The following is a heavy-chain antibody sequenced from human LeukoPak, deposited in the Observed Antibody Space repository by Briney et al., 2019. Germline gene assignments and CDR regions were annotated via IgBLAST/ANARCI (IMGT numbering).Heavy chain of an antibody. J-gene: IGHJ3*02. CDR3: ATKHGGPYAFDI. CDR1: GFTFSSYW. V-gene: IGHV3-74*01. Sequence: PGGSLRLSCAASGFTFSSYWMHRVRQAPGKGLVWVSRINSDGSSTSYADSVKGRFTISRDNAKNTLYLQMNSLRAEDTAVYYCATKHGGPYAFDIWGQGTMVTVSS. D-gene: IGHD2-21*01. CDR2: INSDGSST.